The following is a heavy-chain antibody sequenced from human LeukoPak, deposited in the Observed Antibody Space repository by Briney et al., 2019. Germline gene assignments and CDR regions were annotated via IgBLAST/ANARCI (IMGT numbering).Heavy chain of an antibody. Sequence: ASVKVSCKSSGYTFTGYYMHWVRQAPGQGLDWMGWINPNRGGTNYAQKFQGRVTMTSDTSISTAYMELSRLRSDDTAVYYCARTLSDDDILTAYYGNAFDIWGQGTMVTVSS. CDR3: ARTLSDDDILTAYYGNAFDI. V-gene: IGHV1-2*02. CDR2: INPNRGGT. CDR1: GYTFTGYY. J-gene: IGHJ3*02. D-gene: IGHD3-9*01.